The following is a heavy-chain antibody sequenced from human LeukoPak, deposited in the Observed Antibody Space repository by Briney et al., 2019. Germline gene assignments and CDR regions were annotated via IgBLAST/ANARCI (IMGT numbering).Heavy chain of an antibody. J-gene: IGHJ6*02. V-gene: IGHV3-23*01. CDR3: ASTLAGYYDILTGFYYGMDV. D-gene: IGHD3-9*01. CDR1: GFTFSSYA. Sequence: PGGSLRLSCAASGFTFSSYAMSWVRQAPGKGLEWVSAISGSGGSTYYADSVKGRFTISRDNSKNTLYLQMNSLRAEDTAVYYCASTLAGYYDILTGFYYGMDVWGQGTTVTVSS. CDR2: ISGSGGST.